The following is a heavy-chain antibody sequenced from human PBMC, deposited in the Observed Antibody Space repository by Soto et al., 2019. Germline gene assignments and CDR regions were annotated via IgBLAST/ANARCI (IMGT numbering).Heavy chain of an antibody. CDR1: GFTFRSYW. CDR3: VRTSLVVAAATREDY. Sequence: PGGSLRLSCAASGFTFRSYWMHWVRQAPGKGLVWVSRINSDGSSTSYAGSVKGRFTISRDNAKNTLYLQMNSLRAEDTAVYYCVRTSLVVAAATREDYWGQGTLVTVSS. CDR2: INSDGSST. J-gene: IGHJ4*02. V-gene: IGHV3-74*01. D-gene: IGHD2-15*01.